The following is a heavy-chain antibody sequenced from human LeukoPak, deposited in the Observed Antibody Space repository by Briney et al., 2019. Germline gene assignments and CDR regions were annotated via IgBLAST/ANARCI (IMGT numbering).Heavy chain of an antibody. V-gene: IGHV1-46*01. CDR3: ARTTEGHSWRTRYYSYYMDV. CDR1: GYTFTGYY. Sequence: ASVKVSCKASGYTFTGYYMHWVRQAPGQGLEWMGIINPSGGSTSYAQKFQGRVTMTRDISTSTVYMELSSLRSEDTAVYYCARTTEGHSWRTRYYSYYMDVWGKGTTVTVSS. D-gene: IGHD6-13*01. J-gene: IGHJ6*03. CDR2: INPSGGST.